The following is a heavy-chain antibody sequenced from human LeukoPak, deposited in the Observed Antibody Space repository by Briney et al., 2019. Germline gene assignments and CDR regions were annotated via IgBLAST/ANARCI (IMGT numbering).Heavy chain of an antibody. D-gene: IGHD2-2*01. J-gene: IGHJ6*02. CDR3: ASHYPYCSSTSCYAGRYGMDV. CDR2: IIPIFGIA. V-gene: IGHV1-69*04. Sequence: ASVKVSCKASGGTFSSYAISWVRQAHGQGLEWMGRIIPIFGIANYAQKFQGRVTITADKSTSTAYMELSSLRSEDTAVYYCASHYPYCSSTSCYAGRYGMDVWGQGTTVTVSS. CDR1: GGTFSSYA.